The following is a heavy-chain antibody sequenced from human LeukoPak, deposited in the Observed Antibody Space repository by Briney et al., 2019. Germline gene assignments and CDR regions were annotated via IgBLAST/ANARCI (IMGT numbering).Heavy chain of an antibody. D-gene: IGHD6-19*01. CDR3: AKGIDSSGWSYFDY. Sequence: GGSLRLSCAASGFTFSSYWMHWVRQAPGKGLEWVSTLSGSGITTYYADSVKGRFTISRDNSKNTLYLQMSSLRAEDTAVYYRAKGIDSSGWSYFDYWGHGTLVTVSS. V-gene: IGHV3-23*01. J-gene: IGHJ4*01. CDR1: GFTFSSYW. CDR2: LSGSGITT.